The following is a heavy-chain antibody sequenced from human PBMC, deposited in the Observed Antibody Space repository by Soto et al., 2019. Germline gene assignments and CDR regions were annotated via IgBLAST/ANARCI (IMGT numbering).Heavy chain of an antibody. V-gene: IGHV3-64D*06. CDR3: VKSRGGNNFDFFD. Sequence: GGSLRLSCSASGFTFSSYAMHWVRQAPGKGLEYVSGVRGNGDPPFYADSVKGRFTISRDNSKNTLYLQMSGLSADDAAVYYCVKSRGGNNFDFFDWGQGALVTVSS. D-gene: IGHD5-12*01. CDR1: GFTFSSYA. J-gene: IGHJ4*02. CDR2: VRGNGDPP.